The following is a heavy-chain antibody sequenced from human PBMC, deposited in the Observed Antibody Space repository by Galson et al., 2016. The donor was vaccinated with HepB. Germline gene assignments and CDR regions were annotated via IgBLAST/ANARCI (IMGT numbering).Heavy chain of an antibody. J-gene: IGHJ4*02. CDR1: GFPFSDYY. CDR2: ISSSGTTI. CDR3: AREPVRLDDLLTGPPKNPDY. V-gene: IGHV3-11*04. Sequence: SLRLSCAASGFPFSDYYMPWIRQAPGQGLEWVSYISSSGTTIYYADSVTGRFTISRDNAKNSLYLQMNSLRAEDTAVYYCAREPVRLDDLLTGPPKNPDYWGQGTLVTVSS. D-gene: IGHD3-9*01.